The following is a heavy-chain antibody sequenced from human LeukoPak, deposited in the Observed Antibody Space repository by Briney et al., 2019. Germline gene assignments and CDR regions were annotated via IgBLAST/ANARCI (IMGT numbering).Heavy chain of an antibody. J-gene: IGHJ5*02. CDR2: IIPIFGTA. CDR1: SYTFTSYG. D-gene: IGHD3-10*01. V-gene: IGHV1-69*13. CDR3: ASIGGRWFGELLSWFDP. Sequence: SVKVSCKASSYTFTSYGISWVRQAPGQGLEWMGGIIPIFGTANYAQKFQGRVTITADESTSTAYMELSSLRSEDTAVYYCASIGGRWFGELLSWFDPWGQGTLVTVSS.